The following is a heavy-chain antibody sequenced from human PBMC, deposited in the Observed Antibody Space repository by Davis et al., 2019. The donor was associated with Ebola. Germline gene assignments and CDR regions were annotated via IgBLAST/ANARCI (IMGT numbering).Heavy chain of an antibody. CDR1: GYTFTSYY. CDR3: ARRGYSYGFDY. J-gene: IGHJ4*02. Sequence: ASVTVSCKASGYTFTSYYMHWVRQAPGQGLEWMGIINPSGGSTSYAQKFQGRVTMTRDTSTSTVYMELSSLRSEDTAVYYCARRGYSYGFDYWGQGTLVTVSS. D-gene: IGHD5-18*01. V-gene: IGHV1-46*01. CDR2: INPSGGST.